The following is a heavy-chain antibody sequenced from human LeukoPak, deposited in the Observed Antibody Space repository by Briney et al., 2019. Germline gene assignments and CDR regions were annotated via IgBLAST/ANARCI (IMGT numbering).Heavy chain of an antibody. CDR2: ISSSSSTI. J-gene: IGHJ6*03. CDR3: ATDLFDYMDV. D-gene: IGHD2-21*01. V-gene: IGHV3-48*04. CDR1: GFTFSSYS. Sequence: GSLRLSCVASGFTFSSYSMNWVRQAPGKGLEWVSYISSSSSTIYYADSVKGRFTISRDNAKDSLYLQMNSLRAEDTAVYYCATDLFDYMDVWGKGTTVTVSS.